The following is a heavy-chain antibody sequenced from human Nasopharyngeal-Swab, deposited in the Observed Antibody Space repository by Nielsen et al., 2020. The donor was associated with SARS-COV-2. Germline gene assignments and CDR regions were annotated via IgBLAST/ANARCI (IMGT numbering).Heavy chain of an antibody. CDR2: ISAYNGNT. D-gene: IGHD4/OR15-4a*01. J-gene: IGHJ4*02. CDR3: ARAMTMVVTIPAY. Sequence: WVRQAPGQGLEWMGWISAYNGNTNYAQKLQGRVTMTADTSTSTAYMELRSLRSDDTAVYYCARAMTMVVTIPAYWGQGTPVTVSS. V-gene: IGHV1-18*01.